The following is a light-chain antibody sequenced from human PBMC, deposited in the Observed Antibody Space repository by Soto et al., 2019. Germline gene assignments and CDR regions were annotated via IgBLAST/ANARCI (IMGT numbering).Light chain of an antibody. V-gene: IGKV1D-12*01. Sequence: DIQMTQSPSSVSASVGDRVTITCRASQAISTWLAWYQQKPGKAPKLLIYAASNLQTGVPSRFSGSGSGTDFTLTISSLQPEDFATYYCQQANSFPRTFGQGTMLEIK. J-gene: IGKJ1*01. CDR2: AAS. CDR3: QQANSFPRT. CDR1: QAISTW.